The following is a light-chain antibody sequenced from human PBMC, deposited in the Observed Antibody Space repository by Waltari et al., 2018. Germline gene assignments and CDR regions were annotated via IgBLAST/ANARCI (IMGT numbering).Light chain of an antibody. V-gene: IGLV3-1*01. CDR1: KLGENL. J-gene: IGLJ2*01. Sequence: SYALTQPPSVSVSPGQTAKITGPGDKLGENLVSWYQHKPGQSPLLSMYQDKKRPSGIPERFSGSISGNTVTLTISGTQAMDEADYYCQAWDSTTDVVFGGGTKLTVL. CDR2: QDK. CDR3: QAWDSTTDVV.